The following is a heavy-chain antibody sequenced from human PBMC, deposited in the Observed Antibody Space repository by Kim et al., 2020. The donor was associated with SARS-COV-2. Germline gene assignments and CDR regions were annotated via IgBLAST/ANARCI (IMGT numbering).Heavy chain of an antibody. Sequence: SETLSLTCAVYGGSFSGYYWSWIRQPPGKGLEWIGEINHSGSTNYNPSLKSRVTISVDTSKNQFSLKLSSVTAADTAVYYCARSARHYYYDSSGYYYGFWGQGTLVTVSS. V-gene: IGHV4-34*01. CDR3: ARSARHYYYDSSGYYYGF. CDR2: INHSGST. J-gene: IGHJ4*02. D-gene: IGHD3-22*01. CDR1: GGSFSGYY.